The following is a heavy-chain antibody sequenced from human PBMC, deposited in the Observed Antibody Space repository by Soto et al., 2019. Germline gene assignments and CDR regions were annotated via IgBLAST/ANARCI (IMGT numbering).Heavy chain of an antibody. V-gene: IGHV4-31*03. D-gene: IGHD2-2*01. J-gene: IGHJ6*02. Sequence: PSETLSLTCTVSGGSISSGGYYWSWIRQHPGKGLEWIGYIYYSGSTYYNPSLKSRVTISVDTSKNQFSLKLSSVTAADTAVYFCGTMPIVVEPAPMDVWGPGTSVTVSS. CDR3: GTMPIVVEPAPMDV. CDR2: IYYSGST. CDR1: GGSISSGGYY.